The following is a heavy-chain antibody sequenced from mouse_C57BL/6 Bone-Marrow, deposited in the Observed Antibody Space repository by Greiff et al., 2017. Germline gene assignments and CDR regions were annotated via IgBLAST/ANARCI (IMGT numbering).Heavy chain of an antibody. CDR1: GYSFTGYY. V-gene: IGHV1-42*01. D-gene: IGHD1-1*01. CDR3: ARSAYYGSSHWYFDV. J-gene: IGHJ1*03. CDR2: INPSTGGT. Sequence: EVQLQQSGPELVKPGASVKISCKASGYSFTGYYMNWVKQSPEKSLEWIGEINPSTGGTTYNQKFKAKATLTVDKSSSTAYMQLKSLTSEDSAVYYCARSAYYGSSHWYFDVWGTGTTVTVSS.